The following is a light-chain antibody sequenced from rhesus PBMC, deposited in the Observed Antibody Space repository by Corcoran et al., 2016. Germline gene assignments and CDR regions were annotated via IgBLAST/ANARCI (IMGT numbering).Light chain of an antibody. Sequence: DIVMTQSPDSLAVSLGERVTINCKSSQSLLYSSNNKNYLAWYQQKPGQAPKLLIYWASTRESGVPHQFSGGGSGTDFTLTISGLQAEDVAVYYCQQYYSTPYSFGQGTKVEIK. CDR3: QQYYSTPYS. V-gene: IGKV4-1*01. CDR2: WAS. CDR1: QSLLYSSNNKNY. J-gene: IGKJ2*01.